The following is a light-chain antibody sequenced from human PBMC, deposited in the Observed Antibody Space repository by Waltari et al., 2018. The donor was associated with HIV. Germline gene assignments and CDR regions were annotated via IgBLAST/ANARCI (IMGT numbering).Light chain of an antibody. CDR3: LQVTYWPHT. V-gene: IGKV2-30*02. CDR2: SLS. Sequence: DVVMTQSPLPLPATLGQPASISCTSSQSLVHSDGNTHLSWFQQRPGQSPRRLIYSLSNRASGVADRFSGSGSGTHFTLKISSVEAEDVGIDYCLQVTYWPHTFGQGTRLEI. J-gene: IGKJ2*01. CDR1: QSLVHSDGNTH.